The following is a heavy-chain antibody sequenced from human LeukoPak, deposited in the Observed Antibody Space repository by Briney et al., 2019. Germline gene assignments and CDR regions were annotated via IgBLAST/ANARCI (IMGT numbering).Heavy chain of an antibody. V-gene: IGHV4-59*01. CDR3: ARSHGLY. CDR2: ISHSGDT. J-gene: IGHJ4*02. CDR1: GGSFSGYL. Sequence: PSGTLFLTCSVSGGSFSGYLWSWIRQPPGEGLEGIGDISHSGDTNYAPSLNSRVTISLDTSKNQFSLTLSSVSAADPAVYYCARSHGLYWGQGTLVTVSS.